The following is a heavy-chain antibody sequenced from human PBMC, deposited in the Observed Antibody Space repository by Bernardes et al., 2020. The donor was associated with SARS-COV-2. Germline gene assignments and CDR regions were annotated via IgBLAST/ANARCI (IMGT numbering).Heavy chain of an antibody. Sequence: SETLSLTCSVSGGSISPYYWSWIRQSPGKGLEWIGYISYSGSTNYRPSLKSRVTISVDTSRNQFSLILSSVTAADTAVYYCARHPGGGDYQSLNWLDPWGHGTLVTVSS. V-gene: IGHV4-59*08. CDR1: GGSISPYY. J-gene: IGHJ5*02. D-gene: IGHD4-17*01. CDR2: ISYSGST. CDR3: ARHPGGGDYQSLNWLDP.